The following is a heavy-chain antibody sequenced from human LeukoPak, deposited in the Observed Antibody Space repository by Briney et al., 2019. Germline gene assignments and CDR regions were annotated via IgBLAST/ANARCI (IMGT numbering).Heavy chain of an antibody. CDR3: VRVRWLQANGDV. J-gene: IGHJ6*02. V-gene: IGHV4-34*01. CDR1: GGSFTDYY. CDR2: INHSGNT. Sequence: SETLSLTCAVYGGSFTDYYWSWIRQSPEKELEWIGEINHSGNTNYNPSLESRVAISVDTSNKQFSLRLSSVTAADTAVYYCVRVRWLQANGDVWGQGTTVTVSS. D-gene: IGHD5-12*01.